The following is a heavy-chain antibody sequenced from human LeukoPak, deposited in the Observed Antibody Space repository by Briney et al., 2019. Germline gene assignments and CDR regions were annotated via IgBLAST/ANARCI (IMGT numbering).Heavy chain of an antibody. Sequence: PGGSLRLSCAASGFTFSSYAMSWVRQAPGKGLELVSAISGSGGSTYYADSVKGRFTISRDNSKNTLYLQMNSLRAEDTAVYYCAKDSGPHYYGSGSYFDYWGQGTLVTVSS. CDR1: GFTFSSYA. D-gene: IGHD3-10*01. J-gene: IGHJ4*02. V-gene: IGHV3-23*01. CDR2: ISGSGGST. CDR3: AKDSGPHYYGSGSYFDY.